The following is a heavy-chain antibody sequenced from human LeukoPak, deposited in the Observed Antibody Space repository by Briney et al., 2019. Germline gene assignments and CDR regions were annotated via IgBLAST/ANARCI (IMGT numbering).Heavy chain of an antibody. CDR3: ARVMAGYCSGGSCYGRD. CDR1: GGTFSSYA. V-gene: IGHV1-69*06. Sequence: SVKVSCKASGGTFSSYAISWVRQAPGQGLEWTGAIIPIFGTANYTQKFQGRVTITADKSTSTAYMELSSLRSEDTAVYYCARVMAGYCSGGSCYGRDWGQGTLVTVSS. D-gene: IGHD2-15*01. CDR2: IIPIFGTA. J-gene: IGHJ4*02.